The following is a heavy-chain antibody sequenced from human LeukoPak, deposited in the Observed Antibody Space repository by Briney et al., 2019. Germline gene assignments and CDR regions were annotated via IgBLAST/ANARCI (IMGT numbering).Heavy chain of an antibody. D-gene: IGHD3-9*01. CDR1: GFTFSNYA. CDR3: AKWGDYDILTGYYDSDY. V-gene: IGHV3-23*01. Sequence: PGASLRLSCAASGFTFSNYAMSWVRQAPGKGLEWVSAIVGSGSNTYYADSVKGRFTISRGNPKNTLYLQMNSLRAEDTAVYYCAKWGDYDILTGYYDSDYWGQGTLVTVSS. J-gene: IGHJ4*02. CDR2: IVGSGSNT.